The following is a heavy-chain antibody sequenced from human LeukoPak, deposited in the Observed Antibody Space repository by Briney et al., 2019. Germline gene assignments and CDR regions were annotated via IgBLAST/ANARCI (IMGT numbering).Heavy chain of an antibody. Sequence: GGSLRLSCAASGFTFSSYAMHWVRQAPGKGLEWVAVISYDGSNKYYADSVKGRFTISRDNSKNTLYLQMNSLRAEDTAVYYCARALRFGVLLNSYYYYGMDVWGQGTTVTVSS. CDR2: ISYDGSNK. D-gene: IGHD3-10*01. J-gene: IGHJ6*02. CDR3: ARALRFGVLLNSYYYYGMDV. V-gene: IGHV3-30*04. CDR1: GFTFSSYA.